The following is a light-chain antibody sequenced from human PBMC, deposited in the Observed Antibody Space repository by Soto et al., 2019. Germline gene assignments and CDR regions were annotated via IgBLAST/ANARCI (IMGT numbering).Light chain of an antibody. CDR2: DVS. CDR1: EDVNGW. J-gene: IGKJ3*01. CDR3: QHYNSYPFT. V-gene: IGKV1-5*01. Sequence: DIQVTQSPSTLSASVGDRVTITCRASEDVNGWLAWYQQKPGTAPKLLIYDVSTLESGVPSRFSGSGSGTEFTLTINSLQPDDFATFYCQHYNSYPFTFGPGTKVDIK.